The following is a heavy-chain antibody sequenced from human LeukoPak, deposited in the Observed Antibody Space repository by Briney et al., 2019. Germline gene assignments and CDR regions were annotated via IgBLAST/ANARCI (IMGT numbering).Heavy chain of an antibody. J-gene: IGHJ4*02. V-gene: IGHV1-69*04. CDR3: ARVPCSGGSCYPRTGDY. CDR1: GGTFSSYA. D-gene: IGHD2-15*01. Sequence: ASVKVSCKASGGTFSSYAISWVRQAPGQGLEWMGRIIPILGIANYAQKSQGRVTITADKSTSTAYMELSSLRSEDTAVYYCARVPCSGGSCYPRTGDYWGQGTLVTVSS. CDR2: IIPILGIA.